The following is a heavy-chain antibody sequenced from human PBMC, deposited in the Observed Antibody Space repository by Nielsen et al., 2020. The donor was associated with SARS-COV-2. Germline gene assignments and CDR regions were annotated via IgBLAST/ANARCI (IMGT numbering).Heavy chain of an antibody. CDR1: GYNFIKWY. CDR2: INPSGGTT. J-gene: IGHJ6*03. Sequence: ASVKVSCKTSGYNFIKWYLHWVRQAPGQGLEWMGRINPSGGTTTYAQKFQGRVTLTRDTSTSTVYMELRSLRSVDTAVYYCAGGHDILTPSDDYFYHYMAVWGKGTTVTVSS. V-gene: IGHV1-46*01. CDR3: AGGHDILTPSDDYFYHYMAV. D-gene: IGHD3-9*01.